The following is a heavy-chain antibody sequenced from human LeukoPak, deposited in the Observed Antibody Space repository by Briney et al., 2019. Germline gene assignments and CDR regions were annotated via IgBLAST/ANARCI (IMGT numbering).Heavy chain of an antibody. CDR2: ISGSGGST. D-gene: IGHD3-22*01. CDR3: AKRGVVIRVILVGFHKEAYYFDS. CDR1: GITLSNYG. J-gene: IGHJ4*02. V-gene: IGHV3-23*01. Sequence: GGSLRLSCAVSGITLSNYGMSWVRQAPGKGLEWVAGISGSGGSTNYADSVKGRFTISRDNRKNTVYLQMNSLRAEDTAVYFCAKRGVVIRVILVGFHKEAYYFDSWGQGALVTVSS.